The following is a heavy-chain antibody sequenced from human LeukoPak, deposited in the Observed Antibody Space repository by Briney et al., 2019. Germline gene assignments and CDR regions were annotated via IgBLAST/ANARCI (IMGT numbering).Heavy chain of an antibody. D-gene: IGHD1-26*01. CDR2: ISAYNGNT. CDR1: GYPFSSYG. J-gene: IGHJ4*02. Sequence: GASVKVSCKGSGYPFSSYGITWVRQAPGQGLEWVGWISAYNGNTQYGQNVQGRVTMTTETSTSTAYMELRNLRSDGTAVYFCASGAYYPFDFWGQGTLVTVSS. V-gene: IGHV1-18*01. CDR3: ASGAYYPFDF.